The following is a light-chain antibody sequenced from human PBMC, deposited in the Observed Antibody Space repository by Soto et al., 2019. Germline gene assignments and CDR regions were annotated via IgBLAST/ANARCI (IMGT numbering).Light chain of an antibody. J-gene: IGKJ1*01. Sequence: DIQMTQSPSSLSASVGDRVTITCRASQGIRNELGWYQQKPGKAPKVLIYDASNLEAGVPSRFSGSGSGTDFTFTISSLQPEDFAVYYCQQYATSPWTFGQGTKVDIK. CDR3: QQYATSPWT. CDR2: DAS. CDR1: QGIRNE. V-gene: IGKV1-33*01.